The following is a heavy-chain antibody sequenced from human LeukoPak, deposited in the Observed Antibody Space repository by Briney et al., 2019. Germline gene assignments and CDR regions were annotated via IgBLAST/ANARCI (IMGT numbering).Heavy chain of an antibody. D-gene: IGHD1-26*01. J-gene: IGHJ4*02. CDR1: GFTFSSYS. Sequence: SGGSLRLSCAASGFTFSSYSMNWVRQAPGKGLECVSYISSSSSTIYYADSVKGRFTISRDNAKNSLYLQMNSLRAEDTAVYYCACEENSGSYRWDYWGQGTLVTVSS. CDR2: ISSSSSTI. V-gene: IGHV3-48*04. CDR3: ACEENSGSYRWDY.